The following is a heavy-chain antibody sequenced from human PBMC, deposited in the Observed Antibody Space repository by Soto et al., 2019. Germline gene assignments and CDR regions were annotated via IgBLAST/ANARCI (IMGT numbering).Heavy chain of an antibody. Sequence: PSETLSLTCTVSGGSISSYYWSWIRQPPGKGLEWIGYIYYSGSTNYNPSLKSRVTISVDTSKNQFSLKLSSVTAADTAVYYCARGGYSGYDYWYYYGIEVWGQGTTSTVPS. CDR2: IYYSGST. CDR1: GGSISSYY. V-gene: IGHV4-59*01. CDR3: ARGGYSGYDYWYYYGIEV. J-gene: IGHJ6*02. D-gene: IGHD5-12*01.